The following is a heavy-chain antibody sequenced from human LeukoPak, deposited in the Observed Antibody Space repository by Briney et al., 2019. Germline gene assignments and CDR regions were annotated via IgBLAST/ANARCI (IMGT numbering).Heavy chain of an antibody. D-gene: IGHD2-15*01. J-gene: IGHJ4*02. CDR2: INHSGST. CDR1: GGSFSAYC. V-gene: IGHV4-34*01. CDR3: ARKCGGGSCYNY. Sequence: SETLSLTCAVYGGSFSAYCWSWIRQPPGKGLEWIGEINHSGSTNYNPSLKSRVTISIDTSKNQFSLKLSSVTAADTAVYYCARKCGGGSCYNYWGQGTLVTVSS.